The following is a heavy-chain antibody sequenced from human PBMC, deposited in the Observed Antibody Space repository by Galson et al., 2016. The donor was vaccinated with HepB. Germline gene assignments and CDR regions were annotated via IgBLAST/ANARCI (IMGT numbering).Heavy chain of an antibody. V-gene: IGHV4-61*01. CDR3: ARRSNVYDADDY. CDR2: IYYTGST. CDR1: GGSVSSGSFF. Sequence: ETLSLTCTVSGGSVSSGSFFWSWIRQPPGKGLEWIGYIYYTGSTTYSPSLESRVTISVDTSKNMFSLKVTSVTAADTAVYYCARRSNVYDADDYWGQGTLVTVSS. J-gene: IGHJ4*02. D-gene: IGHD2/OR15-2a*01.